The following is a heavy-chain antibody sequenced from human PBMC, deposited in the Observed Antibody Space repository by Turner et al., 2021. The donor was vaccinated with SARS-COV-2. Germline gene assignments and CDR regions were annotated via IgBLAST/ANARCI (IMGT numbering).Heavy chain of an antibody. V-gene: IGHV4-59*01. D-gene: IGHD3-10*01. CDR3: ARAGDGYNQALYYYGIDV. J-gene: IGHJ6*02. CDR2: VYYGGST. Sequence: QVQLQESGPGLVKPSETLSLTCTVSGGSISSYYWSWIRQPPGKGLEWIAYVYYGGSTQSNPSLKSRVTISVDTSTNQFSLNLTSVTAADTAVYYCARAGDGYNQALYYYGIDVWGPGTTVTVSS. CDR1: GGSISSYY.